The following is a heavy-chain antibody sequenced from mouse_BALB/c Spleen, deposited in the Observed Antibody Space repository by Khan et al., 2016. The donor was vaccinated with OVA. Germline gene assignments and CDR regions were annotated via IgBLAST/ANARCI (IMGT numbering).Heavy chain of an antibody. V-gene: IGHV1-4*01. CDR1: GYTFTSYT. J-gene: IGHJ2*01. Sequence: QEQLQQSGAELVKPGASVKMSCKASGYTFTSYTMHWVKQRPGQGLEWIGYINPSSGYTKYNQKFKDKATLTADKSSSTAYMQLSSLKSEDSAVYYCARKSTRASYWGQGTTLTVSS. CDR3: ARKSTRASY. CDR2: INPSSGYT. D-gene: IGHD3-1*01.